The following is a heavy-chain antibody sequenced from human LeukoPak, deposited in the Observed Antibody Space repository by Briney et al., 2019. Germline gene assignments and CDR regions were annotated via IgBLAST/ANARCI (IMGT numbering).Heavy chain of an antibody. V-gene: IGHV3-64D*09. Sequence: GGSLRLSCSVSGFTFSTYAIHWVRQAPGKGLEYVSAISSNGDATYYADSVKGRFTISRDNSKDTLYLQMSSLRAEDTAVYYCVKGCSSTSCQETGNYWGQGTLVTVSS. J-gene: IGHJ4*02. D-gene: IGHD2-2*01. CDR1: GFTFSTYA. CDR3: VKGCSSTSCQETGNY. CDR2: ISSNGDAT.